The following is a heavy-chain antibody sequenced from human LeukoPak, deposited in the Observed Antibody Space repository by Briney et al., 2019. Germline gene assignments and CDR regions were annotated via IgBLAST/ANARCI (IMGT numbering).Heavy chain of an antibody. CDR3: ARVTGYTIEDYFDY. CDR2: IYYSGRT. V-gene: IGHV4-59*01. D-gene: IGHD3-9*01. Sequence: SETLSLTCTVSGASISSYYWSWIRQSPGKGLEWIGYIYYSGRTNYNPSLKSRVTISVDTSKNQFSLKLRSVTAADTAVYYCARVTGYTIEDYFDYWGQGTLVTVSS. CDR1: GASISSYY. J-gene: IGHJ4*02.